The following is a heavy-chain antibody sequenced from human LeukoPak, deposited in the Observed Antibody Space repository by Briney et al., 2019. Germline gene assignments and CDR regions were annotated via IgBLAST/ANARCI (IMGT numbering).Heavy chain of an antibody. CDR3: ARDLEDTMVRGAPNWFDP. V-gene: IGHV1-69*13. CDR2: IIPIFGTA. CDR1: GGTFSSYA. D-gene: IGHD3-10*01. J-gene: IGHJ5*02. Sequence: SVKVSCKASGGTFSSYAISWVRQAPGQGLEWMGGIIPIFGTANYAQKFQGRVTIAADESTSTAYMELSSLRSEDTAVYYCARDLEDTMVRGAPNWFDPWGQGTLVTVSS.